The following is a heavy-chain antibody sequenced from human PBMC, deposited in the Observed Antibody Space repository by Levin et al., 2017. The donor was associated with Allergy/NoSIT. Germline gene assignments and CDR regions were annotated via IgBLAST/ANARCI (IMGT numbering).Heavy chain of an antibody. V-gene: IGHV4-59*08. CDR3: SRSAHVTVIPAAIIAFDP. CDR1: GGSISSYY. Sequence: SETLSLTCTVSGGSISSYYWSWIRQSPGKRPEWIGYIHYTGYTNYSPSLKSRVTISLDTSKNQFSLKLTSVTAADTAVYSCSRSAHVTVIPAAIIAFDPWGQGILVTVSS. J-gene: IGHJ5*02. CDR2: IHYTGYT. D-gene: IGHD2-2*01.